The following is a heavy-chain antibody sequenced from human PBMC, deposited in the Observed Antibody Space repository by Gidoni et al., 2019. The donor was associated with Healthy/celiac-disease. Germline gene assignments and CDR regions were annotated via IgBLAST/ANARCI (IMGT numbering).Heavy chain of an antibody. CDR2: IIPILGIA. CDR1: GGPFSSYT. J-gene: IGHJ4*02. V-gene: IGHV1-69*02. CDR3: ARFPVAYCGGDCYTDDY. D-gene: IGHD2-21*02. Sequence: QVQLVQSGAEVKKPGSSVKVSCKASGGPFSSYTISWVRQAPGQGLEWMGRIIPILGIANYAQKFQGRVTITADKSTSTAYMELSSLRSEDTAVYYCARFPVAYCGGDCYTDDYWGQGTLVTVSS.